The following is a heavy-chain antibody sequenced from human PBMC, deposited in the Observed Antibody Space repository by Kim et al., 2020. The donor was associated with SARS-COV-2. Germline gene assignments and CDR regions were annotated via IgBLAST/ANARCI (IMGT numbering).Heavy chain of an antibody. CDR2: ISYDGSNK. Sequence: GGSLRLSCAASGFTFSSYAMHWVRQAPGKGLEWVAVISYDGSNKYYADSVKGRFTISRDNSKNTLYLQMNSLRAEDTAVYYCARGMTTVTTGDRLRYWGQGTLVTVSS. V-gene: IGHV3-30-3*01. CDR3: ARGMTTVTTGDRLRY. D-gene: IGHD4-17*01. CDR1: GFTFSSYA. J-gene: IGHJ4*02.